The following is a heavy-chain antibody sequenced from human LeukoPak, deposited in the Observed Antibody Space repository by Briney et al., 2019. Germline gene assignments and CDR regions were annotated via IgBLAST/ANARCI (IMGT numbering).Heavy chain of an antibody. CDR3: ARDYYDSSGSSWFDP. J-gene: IGHJ5*02. Sequence: PGGSLRLSRAASGFTFSRYSMNWVRQAPGEGLEWVSSISSGSSFMYYADSVKGRFTISRDNAKNSLYLQMNSLRAKDTALYYCARDYYDSSGSSWFDPWGQGTLVTVSS. CDR1: GFTFSRYS. CDR2: ISSGSSFM. V-gene: IGHV3-21*01. D-gene: IGHD3-22*01.